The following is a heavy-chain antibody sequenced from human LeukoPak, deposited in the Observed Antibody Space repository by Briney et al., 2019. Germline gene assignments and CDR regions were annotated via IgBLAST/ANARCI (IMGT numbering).Heavy chain of an antibody. Sequence: GGSLRLSCVASGFTFSSYAMSWVRQAPGKGLEWVSTISGSGGSIYYADSVRGRFAISRDNFKNTLYLQMNSLRAEDTAVYYCADGSYYDILTGYYPFDYWGQGTLVTVSS. CDR1: GFTFSSYA. CDR2: ISGSGGSI. D-gene: IGHD3-9*01. CDR3: ADGSYYDILTGYYPFDY. J-gene: IGHJ4*02. V-gene: IGHV3-23*01.